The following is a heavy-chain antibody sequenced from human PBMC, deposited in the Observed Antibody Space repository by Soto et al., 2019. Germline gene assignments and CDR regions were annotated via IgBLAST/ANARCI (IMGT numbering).Heavy chain of an antibody. D-gene: IGHD6-13*01. CDR3: ARIGQRAAAGVVAS. Sequence: SETLSLTWTVSGGSISSYYWSGIRQPRGKGVEWSGYVGYSGGTNYNPSLKSRVTIAVDTSKTQFSLNLSSVTAADTAVYSCARIGQRAAAGVVASWGQGPLVPVSS. CDR2: VGYSGGT. V-gene: IGHV4-59*01. CDR1: GGSISSYY. J-gene: IGHJ4*02.